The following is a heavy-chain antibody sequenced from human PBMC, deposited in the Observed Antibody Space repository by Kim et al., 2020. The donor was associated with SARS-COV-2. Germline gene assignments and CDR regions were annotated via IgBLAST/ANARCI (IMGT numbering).Heavy chain of an antibody. D-gene: IGHD2-2*01. J-gene: IGHJ5*02. CDR3: ARSTYSGRTSCPHP. V-gene: IGHV3-48*03. CDR1: GFTFSSYE. Sequence: GGSLRLSCAASGFTFSSYEMNWVRQAPGKGLEWVSYISSSGSTKYYADSVKGRFTISRDNAKNSLYLQMNSLRAEDTAVYYCARSTYSGRTSCPHPWGQG. CDR2: ISSSGSTK.